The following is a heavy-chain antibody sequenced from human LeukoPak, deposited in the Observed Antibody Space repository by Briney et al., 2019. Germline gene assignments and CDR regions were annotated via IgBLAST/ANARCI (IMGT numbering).Heavy chain of an antibody. CDR1: GFTFSSYS. D-gene: IGHD6-19*01. CDR3: ASSDSSGWYLKFEY. CDR2: ISSSSTYI. J-gene: IGHJ4*02. Sequence: GGSLRLSCAASGFTFSSYSMNWVRPAPGKGLEWVSSISSSSTYIYYADSVKGRFTISRDNAKNSLYLQMNSLRAEDTAVYYCASSDSSGWYLKFEYWGQGTLVTVSS. V-gene: IGHV3-21*01.